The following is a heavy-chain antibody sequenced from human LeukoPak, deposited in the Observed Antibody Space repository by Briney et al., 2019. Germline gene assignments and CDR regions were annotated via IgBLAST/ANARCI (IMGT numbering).Heavy chain of an antibody. CDR2: INHSGST. V-gene: IGHV4-34*01. CDR1: GGSFSGYY. D-gene: IGHD3-10*01. J-gene: IGHJ4*02. Sequence: SETLSLTCAVYGGSFSGYYWSWIRQPPGKGLEWIGEINHSGSTNYNPSLKSRVTISVDTSKNQFSLKLSSVTAADTAVYYCASSGYGSGSYTSYWGQGTLDTVSS. CDR3: ASSGYGSGSYTSY.